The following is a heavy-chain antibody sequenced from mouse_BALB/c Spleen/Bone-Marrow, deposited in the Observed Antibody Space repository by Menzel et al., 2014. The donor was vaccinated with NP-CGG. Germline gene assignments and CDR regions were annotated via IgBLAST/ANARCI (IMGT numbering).Heavy chain of an antibody. Sequence: SGAELVKPGASVKLSCRVSGYTFTNYFVYWVKQRPGQGLEWIGEINPSNDTPNFNEKFKGKATLTVDKSSSTAYMQLSSLTSEDSAVYHCTRSGYYGYGWYFDVWGAGTTVTVSS. CDR1: GYTFTNYF. CDR3: TRSGYYGYGWYFDV. V-gene: IGHV1S81*02. CDR2: INPSNDTP. J-gene: IGHJ1*01. D-gene: IGHD1-2*01.